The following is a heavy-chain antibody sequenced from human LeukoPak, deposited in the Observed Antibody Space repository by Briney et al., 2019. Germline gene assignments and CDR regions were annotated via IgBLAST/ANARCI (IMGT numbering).Heavy chain of an antibody. Sequence: SETLSLTCTVSGGSISSGSYYWSWIRQPAGKGLEWIGRIYTSGSTNYNPSLKSRVTMSVDTSKNQFSLKLSSVTAADTAVYYCARDAPYYDFWSGASFDYWGQGTLVTVSS. CDR2: IYTSGST. D-gene: IGHD3-3*01. V-gene: IGHV4-61*02. CDR3: ARDAPYYDFWSGASFDY. CDR1: GGSISSGSYY. J-gene: IGHJ4*02.